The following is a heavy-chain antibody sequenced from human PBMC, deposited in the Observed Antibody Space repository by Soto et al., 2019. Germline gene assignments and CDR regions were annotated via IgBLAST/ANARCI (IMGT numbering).Heavy chain of an antibody. CDR2: ISYDGTT. V-gene: IGHV4-39*01. Sequence: QLQLQESGPGLVKPSETLSLTCTVSGGSINTHLYYWAWVRQSPEKGLEWIATISYDGTTFYSPSLRSRINMSIDTSKNQFSLNLSSVTAADTAVYHSARRRHGYFDNWGQGTLVTVSS. CDR1: GGSINTHLYY. J-gene: IGHJ4*02. CDR3: ARRRHGYFDN.